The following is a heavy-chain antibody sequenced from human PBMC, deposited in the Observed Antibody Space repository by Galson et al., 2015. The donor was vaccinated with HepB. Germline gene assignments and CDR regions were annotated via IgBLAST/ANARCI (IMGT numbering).Heavy chain of an antibody. Sequence: SLRLSCAASGFTFSSYAMSWVRQAPGKGLEWVSAISGSGGSTYYADSVRGRFTISRDNSKNTLYLQMNSLRAEDTAVYYCAKDLYDILTKGGDAFDTWGQGTMVTVSS. CDR1: GFTFSSYA. CDR3: AKDLYDILTKGGDAFDT. V-gene: IGHV3-23*01. CDR2: ISGSGGST. D-gene: IGHD3-9*01. J-gene: IGHJ3*02.